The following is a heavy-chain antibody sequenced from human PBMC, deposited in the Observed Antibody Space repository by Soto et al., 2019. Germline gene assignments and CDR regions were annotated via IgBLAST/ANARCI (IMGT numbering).Heavy chain of an antibody. V-gene: IGHV1-3*04. J-gene: IGHJ5*02. CDR2: INTGNDNT. Sequence: ASVKVSCKASGYTFSGYAMHWVRQAPGQRPEWMGWINTGNDNTKYSQKFQGRVTITSDTSASIAYMELSSLTSEDTAIYYCAGGYCSGASCLNWFDPWGQGTRVTVSS. CDR1: GYTFSGYA. CDR3: AGGYCSGASCLNWFDP. D-gene: IGHD2-15*01.